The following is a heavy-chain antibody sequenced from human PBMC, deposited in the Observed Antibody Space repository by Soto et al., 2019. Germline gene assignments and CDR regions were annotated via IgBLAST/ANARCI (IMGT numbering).Heavy chain of an antibody. CDR1: GYTFTSYS. Sequence: QVQLVQSGAEVKKPGASVKVSCKASGYTFTSYSISWVRQAPGKGLEWMGWISDYNGNTYHARKLQGRVTMTTDTSTSTAYMELRSLRSDDTAVYYCARDVGYGLIDYWGQGTLVTVSS. CDR2: ISDYNGNT. J-gene: IGHJ4*02. V-gene: IGHV1-18*01. D-gene: IGHD5-18*01. CDR3: ARDVGYGLIDY.